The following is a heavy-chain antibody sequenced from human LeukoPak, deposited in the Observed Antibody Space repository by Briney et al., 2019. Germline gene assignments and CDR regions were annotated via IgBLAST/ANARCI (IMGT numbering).Heavy chain of an antibody. Sequence: GGSLRLSCAASGFNFRDNYMSWIRQAPGKGLEWVSYISRSGSTIYYAHSVKGRFTISRDNARNSLYLHMNSLRAEDTGVYYCARDGGRGCSSTSCYTNAYYYYGMDVWGQGTTVTVSS. V-gene: IGHV3-11*01. CDR1: GFNFRDNY. CDR2: ISRSGSTI. D-gene: IGHD2-2*02. J-gene: IGHJ6*02. CDR3: ARDGGRGCSSTSCYTNAYYYYGMDV.